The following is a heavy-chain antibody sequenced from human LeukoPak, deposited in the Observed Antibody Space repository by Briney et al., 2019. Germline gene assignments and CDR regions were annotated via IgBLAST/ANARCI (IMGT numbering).Heavy chain of an antibody. CDR1: GYXFTGYY. J-gene: IGHJ4*02. D-gene: IGHD6-19*01. Sequence: XVSCKASGYXFTGYYMHWVRQAPGQGLEWMGWINPNSGGTNYAQKFQGRVTMTRDTSISTAYMELSRLRSDDTAVYYCARELYSSSDYWGQGTLVTVSS. CDR3: ARELYSSSDY. V-gene: IGHV1-2*02. CDR2: INPNSGGT.